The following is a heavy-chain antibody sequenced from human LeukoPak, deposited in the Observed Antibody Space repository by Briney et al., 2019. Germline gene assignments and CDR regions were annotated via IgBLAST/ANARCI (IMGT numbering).Heavy chain of an antibody. Sequence: SETLSLTCAVSGGSLSSSNWWGWVRQPPGKGLEWIGEIYHSGSTNYNPSLKSRVTISGDTSKNQFSLKLSSVTAAATAVYYCARHAGSGNDDYYYYMDVWGKGTTVTISS. J-gene: IGHJ6*03. D-gene: IGHD3-10*01. V-gene: IGHV4-4*02. CDR1: GGSLSSSNW. CDR3: ARHAGSGNDDYYYYMDV. CDR2: IYHSGST.